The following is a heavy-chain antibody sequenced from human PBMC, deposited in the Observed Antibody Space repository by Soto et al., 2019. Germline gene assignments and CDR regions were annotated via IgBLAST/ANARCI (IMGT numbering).Heavy chain of an antibody. D-gene: IGHD6-19*01. CDR3: ANTQWLENWYFDL. CDR2: ISGSGGST. V-gene: IGHV3-23*01. J-gene: IGHJ2*01. CDR1: GFTFSSYA. Sequence: EVQLLESGGGLVQPGGSLRLSCAASGFTFSSYAMSWVRQAPGKGLEWVSAISGSGGSTYYADSVKGRFTISRDNSKNTLYLQMNSLRAEDTAVYYCANTQWLENWYFDLWGRGTLVTVSS.